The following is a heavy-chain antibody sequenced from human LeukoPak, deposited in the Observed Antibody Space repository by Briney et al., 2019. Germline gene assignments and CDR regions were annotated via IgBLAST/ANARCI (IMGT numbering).Heavy chain of an antibody. J-gene: IGHJ4*02. CDR1: GFTFSTCA. CDR3: TRQDNWNADLDY. V-gene: IGHV3-23*01. CDR2: ISGSDTRT. D-gene: IGHD1-1*01. Sequence: GGTLRLPCAASGFTFSTCAMSWVRQAPGKGLEWVSAISGSDTRTYYADSLKGRFTISRDNSKNTLYLQMDSLTAEDTAVYYCTRQDNWNADLDYWGQGTLVTVSS.